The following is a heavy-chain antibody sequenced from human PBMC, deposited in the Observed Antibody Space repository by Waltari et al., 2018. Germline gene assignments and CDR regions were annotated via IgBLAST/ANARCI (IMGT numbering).Heavy chain of an antibody. CDR2: IYYSGSS. Sequence: QQKSGPSLVKPSETLSLTYTVSYWSISSRSYYWGWIRLAPGKGLEWIGHIYYSGSSYHNPSLKSRITMSVDSSKNQFSLTLSSVTAADTAVYYCARVLIRTSGLNFDSWGQGSLVTVSS. D-gene: IGHD3-16*01. CDR1: YWSISSRSYY. CDR3: ARVLIRTSGLNFDS. J-gene: IGHJ4*02. V-gene: IGHV4-39*07.